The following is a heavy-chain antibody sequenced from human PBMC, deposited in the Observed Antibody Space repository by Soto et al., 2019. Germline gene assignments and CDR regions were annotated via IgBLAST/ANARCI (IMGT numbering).Heavy chain of an antibody. Sequence: GESLKISCAASGFTFSDYDMHWVRQVTGKGLEWVSTISTVGDTYYPGSVKGRFTISRENAKNSLFLQMNSLRADDTAVYYCARGRDSGLYYFDYWGQGTLVTVSS. J-gene: IGHJ4*02. D-gene: IGHD2-21*01. CDR1: GFTFSDYD. CDR2: ISTVGDT. CDR3: ARGRDSGLYYFDY. V-gene: IGHV3-13*01.